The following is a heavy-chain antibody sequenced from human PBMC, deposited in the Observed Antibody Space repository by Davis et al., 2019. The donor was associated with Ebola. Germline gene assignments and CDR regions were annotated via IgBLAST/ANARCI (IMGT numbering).Heavy chain of an antibody. CDR1: GGSFSGYY. D-gene: IGHD6-6*01. Sequence: PSETLSLTCAVYGGSFSGYYWSWIRQPPGKGLEWIGYIYYSGSTNYNPSLKSRVTISVDTSKNQFSLKLSSVTAADTAVYYCARVGSSGVDYWGQGTLVTVSS. CDR2: IYYSGST. CDR3: ARVGSSGVDY. V-gene: IGHV4-59*01. J-gene: IGHJ4*02.